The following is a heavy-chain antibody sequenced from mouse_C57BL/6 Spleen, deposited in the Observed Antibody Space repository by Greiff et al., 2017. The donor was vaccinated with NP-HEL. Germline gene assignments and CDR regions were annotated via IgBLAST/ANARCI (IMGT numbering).Heavy chain of an antibody. CDR3: ARIPLYGSSYRFAY. J-gene: IGHJ3*01. D-gene: IGHD1-1*01. Sequence: QVQLQQPGAELVKPGASVKLSCKASGYTFTSYWMQWVKQRPGQGLEWIGEIEPSDSYTNYNQKFKGKATLTVDTSSSTAYMQLSSLTSENSAVYYCARIPLYGSSYRFAYWGQGTLVTVSA. V-gene: IGHV1-50*01. CDR1: GYTFTSYW. CDR2: IEPSDSYT.